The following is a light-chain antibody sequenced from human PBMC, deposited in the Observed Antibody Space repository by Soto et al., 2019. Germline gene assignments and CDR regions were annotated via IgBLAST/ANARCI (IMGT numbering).Light chain of an antibody. Sequence: QSVLTQPPSGSGAPGQRVTISCTGSSSNIGAGYDVHWYQQLPGTAPKLLIYGNSNRPSGVPDRFSGSKSGTSASLDITGLQAEDEADYYCQSYDSSLSGYVFGTGTKVTVL. CDR3: QSYDSSLSGYV. V-gene: IGLV1-40*01. CDR2: GNS. CDR1: SSNIGAGYD. J-gene: IGLJ1*01.